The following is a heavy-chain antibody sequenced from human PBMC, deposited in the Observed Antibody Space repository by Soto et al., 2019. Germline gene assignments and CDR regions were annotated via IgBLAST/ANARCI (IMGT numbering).Heavy chain of an antibody. D-gene: IGHD6-13*01. J-gene: IGHJ4*02. CDR1: GFTFSSYW. CDR3: ARYGIGAAGTGY. CDR2: IKPDGSEK. V-gene: IGHV3-7*01. Sequence: EVQVVESGGGLVQPGGSLRLSCVVSGFTFSSYWMSWVRQAPGKGLEWVANIKPDGSEKYHVDSVKGRFTISRDNAKNSLYMQMNSLRAEDTAVYYCARYGIGAAGTGYWGQGTLVTVSS.